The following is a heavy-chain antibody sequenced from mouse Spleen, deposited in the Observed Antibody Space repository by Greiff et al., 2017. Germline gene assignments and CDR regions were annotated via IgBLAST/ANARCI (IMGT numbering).Heavy chain of an antibody. Sequence: VQLMESGPGLVQPSQSLSITCTVSGFSLTSYGVHWVRQSPGKGLEWLGVIWRGGSTDYNAAFMSRLSITKDNSKSQVFFKMNSLQADDTAIYYCAKSGITTDYYYAMDYWGQGTSVTVSS. CDR2: IWRGGST. D-gene: IGHD1-1*01. CDR3: AKSGITTDYYYAMDY. J-gene: IGHJ4*01. CDR1: GFSLTSYG. V-gene: IGHV2-5*01.